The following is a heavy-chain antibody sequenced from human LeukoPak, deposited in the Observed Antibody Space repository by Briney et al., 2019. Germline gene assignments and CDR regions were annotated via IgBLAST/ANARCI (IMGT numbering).Heavy chain of an antibody. D-gene: IGHD3-9*01. CDR2: IWFVRCDK. V-gene: IGHV3-30*02. CDR3: AKDLRGRVLRYFDWPKIQTHFDY. J-gene: IGHJ4*02. CDR1: GFTFNSYG. Sequence: GGPLRLSCAPWGFTFNSYGIHGVPQAPGKGVEGVAFIWFVRCDKYYADSVRGRFTISRDNSKNTLYLQMNSLRAEDTAVYYCAKDLRGRVLRYFDWPKIQTHFDYWGQGTLVTVSS.